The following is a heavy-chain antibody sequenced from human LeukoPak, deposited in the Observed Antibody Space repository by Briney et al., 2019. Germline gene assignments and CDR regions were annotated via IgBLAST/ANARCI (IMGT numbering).Heavy chain of an antibody. D-gene: IGHD3-16*02. CDR2: ISSSSSYT. V-gene: IGHV3-11*03. CDR1: GFTFSDYY. J-gene: IGHJ4*02. CDR3: AKDHLEMITFGGVLATGPDY. Sequence: GGSLRLSCAASGFTFSDYYMSWIRQAPGKGLEWVSYISSSSSYTNYADSVKGRFTISRDNAKNSLYLQMNSLRAEDTAVYYCAKDHLEMITFGGVLATGPDYWGQGTLVTVSS.